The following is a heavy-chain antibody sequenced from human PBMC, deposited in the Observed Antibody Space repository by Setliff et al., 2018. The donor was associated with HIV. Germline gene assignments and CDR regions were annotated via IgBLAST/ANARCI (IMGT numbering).Heavy chain of an antibody. Sequence: ETLSLSCAASGFTLSTYTMNWVRQAPGKGLEWISSISSNIIYIYYADSVRGRFTISRDNAKNSLYLQMNSLRVEDTAVYYCARTSTTTGTTLNWFDPWGQGTLVTVSS. CDR2: ISSNIIYI. V-gene: IGHV3-21*01. J-gene: IGHJ5*02. CDR3: ARTSTTTGTTLNWFDP. CDR1: GFTLSTYT. D-gene: IGHD1-1*01.